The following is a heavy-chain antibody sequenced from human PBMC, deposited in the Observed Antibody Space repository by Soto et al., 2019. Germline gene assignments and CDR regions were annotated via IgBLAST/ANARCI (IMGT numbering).Heavy chain of an antibody. CDR1: GFTFSSYS. CDR3: ARHFYCSSTSCYYDYYYYMDV. D-gene: IGHD2-2*01. Sequence: GGSLRLSCAASGFTFSSYSMNWVRQAPGKGLEWVSSISSSSSYIYYADSVKGRFTISRDNAKNSLYLQMNSLRAEDTAVYYCARHFYCSSTSCYYDYYYYMDVWGKGTTVTVSS. V-gene: IGHV3-21*01. J-gene: IGHJ6*03. CDR2: ISSSSSYI.